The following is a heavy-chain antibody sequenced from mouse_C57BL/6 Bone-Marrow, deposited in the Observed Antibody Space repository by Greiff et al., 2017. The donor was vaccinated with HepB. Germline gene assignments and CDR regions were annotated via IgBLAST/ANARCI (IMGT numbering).Heavy chain of an antibody. CDR3: ARGTTVVHYYAMDY. V-gene: IGHV1-18*01. CDR1: GYTFTDYN. Sequence: EVQLQQSGPELVKPGASVKIPCKASGYTFTDYNMDWVKQSHGKSLEWIGDINPNNGGTIYNQKFKGKATLTVDKSSSTAYMELRSLTSEDTAVYYCARGTTVVHYYAMDYWGQGTSVTVSS. J-gene: IGHJ4*01. CDR2: INPNNGGT. D-gene: IGHD1-1*01.